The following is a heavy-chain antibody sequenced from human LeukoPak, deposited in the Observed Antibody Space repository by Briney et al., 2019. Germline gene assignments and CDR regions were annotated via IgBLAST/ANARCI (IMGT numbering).Heavy chain of an antibody. CDR1: GGSISSGGYY. V-gene: IGHV4-31*01. CDR2: IYYSGST. D-gene: IGHD5-18*01. Sequence: PSETLSLTCTVSGGSISSGGYYWSWIRQHPGKGLEWIGYIYYSGSTYYNPSLKSPITISVDTSKNQFSLKLSSVTAADTAVYYCATLGIKLWFDYWGQGTLVTVSS. J-gene: IGHJ5*01. CDR3: ATLGIKLWFDY.